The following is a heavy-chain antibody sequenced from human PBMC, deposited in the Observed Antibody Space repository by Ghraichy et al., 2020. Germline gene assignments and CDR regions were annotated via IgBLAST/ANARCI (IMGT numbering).Heavy chain of an antibody. CDR3: ARISGSSTSCCSDY. CDR1: GFTFSRYA. Sequence: GGSLRLSCAASGFTFSRYAMSWVRQAPGKGLEWVSAISGSGLSTFHADSVKDRFTISRDNSKDTLYLQMNSLRAEDTALYYCARISGSSTSCCSDYWGQGTLVTVAS. D-gene: IGHD2-2*01. J-gene: IGHJ4*02. V-gene: IGHV3-23*01. CDR2: ISGSGLST.